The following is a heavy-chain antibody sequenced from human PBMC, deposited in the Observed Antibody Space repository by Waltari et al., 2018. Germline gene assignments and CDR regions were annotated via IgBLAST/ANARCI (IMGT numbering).Heavy chain of an antibody. CDR1: GGSISRGGYS. CDR2: IYYSGST. CDR3: ARAGYCSSTSCYTGKGQGYWFDP. Sequence: QVQLQESGPGLVKPSQTLSLTCTVSGGSISRGGYSWSWIRQHPGQGLEWIGYIYYSGSTYYNPSLKSLVTISVDTSKNQFSLKLSSVTAADTAVYYCARAGYCSSTSCYTGKGQGYWFDPWGQGTLVTVSS. D-gene: IGHD2-2*02. V-gene: IGHV4-31*01. J-gene: IGHJ5*02.